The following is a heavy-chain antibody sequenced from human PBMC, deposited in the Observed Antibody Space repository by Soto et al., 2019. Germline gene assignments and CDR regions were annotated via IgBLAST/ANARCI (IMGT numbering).Heavy chain of an antibody. V-gene: IGHV3-21*01. Sequence: EVQLVESGGGLVKPGGSLRLSCAASGFTFSSYSMNWVRQAPGKALEWVSSISSSSSYIYYADSVKGRFTISRDNAKNSLYLQMNSLRAEDTAVYYCARDQPGYSYGYGLGYWGQGTLVTVSS. CDR3: ARDQPGYSYGYGLGY. J-gene: IGHJ4*02. CDR2: ISSSSSYI. CDR1: GFTFSSYS. D-gene: IGHD5-18*01.